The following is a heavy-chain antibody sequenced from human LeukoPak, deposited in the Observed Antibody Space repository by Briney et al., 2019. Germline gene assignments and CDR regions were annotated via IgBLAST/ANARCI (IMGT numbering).Heavy chain of an antibody. J-gene: IGHJ4*02. CDR2: ISAYNGNT. V-gene: IGHV1-18*01. CDR3: AMTDYGTFDY. D-gene: IGHD4-17*01. Sequence: ASVKVAGKASGYTFTSYGISWVRQAPGQGLEWMVWISAYNGNTNYAQNLQGRVPMTTDTSTSTAYLQLRSLRSDDTAVYYCAMTDYGTFDYWGQGTLVTVSS. CDR1: GYTFTSYG.